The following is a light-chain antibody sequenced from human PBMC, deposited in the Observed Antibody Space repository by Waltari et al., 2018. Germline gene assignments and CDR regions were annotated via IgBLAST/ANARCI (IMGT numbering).Light chain of an antibody. Sequence: VIWMTQSPSLLSASTGDRVTISCLMSQGISSYLAWYQQKPGKAPELLIYAASTLQSGVPSRFSGSGSGTDFTLTISCLQSEDFATYYCQQYYSFPPTFGGGTKVEIK. V-gene: IGKV1D-8*01. CDR1: QGISSY. CDR2: AAS. CDR3: QQYYSFPPT. J-gene: IGKJ4*01.